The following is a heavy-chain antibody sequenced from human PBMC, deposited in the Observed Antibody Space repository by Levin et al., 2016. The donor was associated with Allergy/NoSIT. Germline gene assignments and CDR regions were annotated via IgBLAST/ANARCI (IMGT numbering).Heavy chain of an antibody. CDR3: ARLDRTSWYNKYFQH. D-gene: IGHD6-13*01. CDR2: IYPGDSDT. V-gene: IGHV5-51*01. CDR1: GFSFISYW. Sequence: GESLKISCKGSGFSFISYWIGWVRQMPGKGLEWMGIIYPGDSDTRYSPSFQGQVTLSADKSTSTAYLQWSSLKASDTAMYYCARLDRTSWYNKYFQHWGQGTLVTVSS. J-gene: IGHJ1*01.